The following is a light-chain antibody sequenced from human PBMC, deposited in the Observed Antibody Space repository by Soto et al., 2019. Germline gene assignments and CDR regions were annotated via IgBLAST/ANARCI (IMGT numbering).Light chain of an antibody. CDR2: AGS. CDR3: PQYGTSPPWT. CDR1: QTVSSSY. Sequence: EIVLTQSPGTLSLSPGERATLSCRASQTVSSSYLAWYQQKPGQAPRLLIYAGSSRATGIPDRFSGSGSGTHFTLTISRLDPEDFAVYYCPQYGTSPPWTFGQGTKVEIK. V-gene: IGKV3-20*01. J-gene: IGKJ1*01.